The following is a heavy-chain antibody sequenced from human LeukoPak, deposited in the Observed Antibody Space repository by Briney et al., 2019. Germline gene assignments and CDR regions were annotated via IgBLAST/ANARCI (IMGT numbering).Heavy chain of an antibody. CDR1: GFTFDDYA. J-gene: IGHJ4*02. D-gene: IGHD2-2*01. CDR2: ISWNSGSI. CDR3: AKDAGSSTIVY. Sequence: GGSLRLSCAASGFTFDDYAMHWVRQAPGKGLEWVSGISWNSGSIGYADSVKGRFTISRDNAKNSLYLQMNSLRAEDTALYYCAKDAGSSTIVYRGQGTLVTVSS. V-gene: IGHV3-9*01.